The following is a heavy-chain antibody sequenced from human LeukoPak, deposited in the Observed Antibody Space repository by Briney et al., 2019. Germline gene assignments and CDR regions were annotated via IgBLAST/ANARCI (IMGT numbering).Heavy chain of an antibody. Sequence: GGSLRLSCEASGFSFSIYWMHWVRQAPGEGPVWVSLIRSDGTSTSYADSVKGRFTISRDNAKNTVYLQMNSLRAEDTAVYYCARDLGSGTPLDCRGQGTLVTVSS. CDR3: ARDLGSGTPLDC. CDR1: GFSFSIYW. V-gene: IGHV3-74*01. J-gene: IGHJ4*02. D-gene: IGHD1-7*01. CDR2: IRSDGTST.